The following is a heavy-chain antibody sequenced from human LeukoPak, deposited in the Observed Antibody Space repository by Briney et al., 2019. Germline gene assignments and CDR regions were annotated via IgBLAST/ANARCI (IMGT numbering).Heavy chain of an antibody. V-gene: IGHV1-2*02. D-gene: IGHD6-19*01. CDR2: INPNSGGT. J-gene: IGHJ4*02. CDR3: ARDRMQWLVSRDGY. Sequence: ASVKVSCKASGYTFTGYYMHWVRQAPGQGLEWMGWINPNSGGTNYAQKFQGRVTMTRDTSISTADMELSRLRSDDTAVYYCARDRMQWLVSRDGYWGQGNLVTVSS. CDR1: GYTFTGYY.